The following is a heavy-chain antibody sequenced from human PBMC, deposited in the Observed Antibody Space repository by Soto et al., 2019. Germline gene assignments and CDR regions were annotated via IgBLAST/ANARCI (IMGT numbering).Heavy chain of an antibody. V-gene: IGHV4-39*01. CDR1: GGSISSSSYY. D-gene: IGHD4-17*01. J-gene: IGHJ5*02. CDR3: ARHAENDYGDYVSWFDP. CDR2: IYYSGST. Sequence: SETLSLTCTVSGGSISSSSYYWGWIRQPPGKGLEWIGSIYYSGSTYYNPSLKSRVTIPVDTSKNQFSLKLSSVTAADTAVYYCARHAENDYGDYVSWFDPWGQGTLVTVSS.